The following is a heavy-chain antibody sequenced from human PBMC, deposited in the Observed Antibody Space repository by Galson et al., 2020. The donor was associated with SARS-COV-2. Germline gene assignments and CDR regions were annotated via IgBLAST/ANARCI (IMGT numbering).Heavy chain of an antibody. CDR3: ARGYYDSSAYYAPFDP. CDR2: IYSGGST. CDR1: GFTVSSSF. D-gene: IGHD3-22*01. Sequence: GGSLRLSCAASGFTVSSSFMSWVRQAPGKGLEWVSIIYSGGSTHYADSVKGRFTISRDNSKNTLYLQMNMLRAEDTAVYYCARGYYDSSAYYAPFDPWGQGTLVTVSS. J-gene: IGHJ5*02. V-gene: IGHV3-53*01.